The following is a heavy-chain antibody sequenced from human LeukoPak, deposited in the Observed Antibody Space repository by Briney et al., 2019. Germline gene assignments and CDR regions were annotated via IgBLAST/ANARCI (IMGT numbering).Heavy chain of an antibody. Sequence: GGSLRLSCAASGFTFSSYAMSWVRQAPGKGLEWVSLISWDGGSTYYADSVKGRFTISRDNSKNSLYLQTNSLRTEDTALYYCAKSMVSGSSHWYFDLWGRGTLVTVSS. D-gene: IGHD3-10*01. CDR3: AKSMVSGSSHWYFDL. CDR1: GFTFSSYA. V-gene: IGHV3-43*01. J-gene: IGHJ2*01. CDR2: ISWDGGST.